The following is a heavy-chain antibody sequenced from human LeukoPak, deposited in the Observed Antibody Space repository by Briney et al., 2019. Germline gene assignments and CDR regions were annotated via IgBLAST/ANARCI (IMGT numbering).Heavy chain of an antibody. D-gene: IGHD6-19*01. Sequence: PGGSLRLSCAASGFTFSSYAMSWVRQAPGKGLEWVSAIGGSGSTTYYADSVKGRFTISRDNSKNTLYLQMNSLRAEDTGVYYCAKDLSSGSRRAYWGQGTLVTVSS. CDR1: GFTFSSYA. CDR3: AKDLSSGSRRAY. CDR2: IGGSGSTT. V-gene: IGHV3-23*01. J-gene: IGHJ4*02.